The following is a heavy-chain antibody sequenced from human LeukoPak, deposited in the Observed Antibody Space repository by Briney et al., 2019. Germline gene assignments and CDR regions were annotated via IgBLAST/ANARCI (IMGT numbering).Heavy chain of an antibody. CDR1: GFTFSNYA. J-gene: IGHJ4*02. V-gene: IGHV3-15*01. CDR2: IKSKTDGGTT. D-gene: IGHD1-26*01. CDR3: TTEEVGATTRAFDY. Sequence: GGSLRLSCAASGFTFSNYAMSWVRQAPGKGLEWVGRIKSKTDGGTTDYAAPVKGRFTISRDDSKNTLYLQMNSLKTEDTAVYYCTTEEVGATTRAFDYWGQGTLVTVSS.